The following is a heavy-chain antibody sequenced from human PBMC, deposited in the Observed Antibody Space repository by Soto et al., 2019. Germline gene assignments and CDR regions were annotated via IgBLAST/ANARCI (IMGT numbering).Heavy chain of an antibody. CDR3: ARGVLRTFDY. J-gene: IGHJ4*02. V-gene: IGHV4-30-4*01. CDR2: IYYSGST. CDR1: GVSISSGDYY. Sequence: SETLSLTCTVSGVSISSGDYYWSWIRQTPGKGLEWIGYIYYSGSTYYNPSLQSRLTISLDTSKNQFSLKLSSVTAADTAVYYCARGVLRTFDYWGQGTLVTVSS.